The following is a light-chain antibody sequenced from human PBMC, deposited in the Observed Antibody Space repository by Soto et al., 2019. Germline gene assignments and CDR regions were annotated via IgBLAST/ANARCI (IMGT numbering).Light chain of an antibody. Sequence: DIVMTQSPLSLPVTPGEPACISCRSSQSLLHSNGYNYLDWYLQKPGQSPQLPIYLGSNRASGVPDRFSGSGSGTDFTLTISRVEAEDVGVYYCMQALQTSWAFGQGTKVDIK. J-gene: IGKJ1*01. CDR2: LGS. CDR1: QSLLHSNGYNY. CDR3: MQALQTSWA. V-gene: IGKV2-28*01.